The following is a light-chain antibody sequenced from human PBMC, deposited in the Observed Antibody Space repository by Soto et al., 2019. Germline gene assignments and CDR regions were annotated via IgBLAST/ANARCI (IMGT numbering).Light chain of an antibody. J-gene: IGKJ1*01. CDR1: QSISSY. V-gene: IGKV1-39*01. Sequence: DIQMTQSPSSLSASVGDRVTITCRASQSISSYLNWYQQKPGKAPKLLIYAASSLQSGVPSRFSGSGSGTDFTLTISSLKPEHFATYYCQQSYSTSWTFGQGTKVDIK. CDR2: AAS. CDR3: QQSYSTSWT.